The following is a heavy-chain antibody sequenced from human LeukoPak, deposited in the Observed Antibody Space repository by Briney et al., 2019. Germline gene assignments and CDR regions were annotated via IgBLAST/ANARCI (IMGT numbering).Heavy chain of an antibody. CDR3: AKERSWLLWFGELFS. J-gene: IGHJ4*02. V-gene: IGHV3-30*02. CDR2: IRYDGSNK. CDR1: GFTFSSYG. Sequence: PGGSLRLSCAASGFTFSSYGMHWVRQAPGKGLEWVAFIRYDGSNKYYADSVKGRFTISRDNSKNTLYLQMNSLRAEDTAVYYCAKERSWLLWFGELFSWGQGTLVTVSS. D-gene: IGHD3-10*01.